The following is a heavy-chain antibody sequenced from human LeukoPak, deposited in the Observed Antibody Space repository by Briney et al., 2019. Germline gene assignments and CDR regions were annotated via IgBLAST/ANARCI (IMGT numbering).Heavy chain of an antibody. Sequence: PSETLSLTCTVSGGSISRGGYYWSWIRQHPGKGLEWIGYIYYSGSTYYNPSLKSRVTISVDTSKNQFSLKLRSVTAADTAVYYCARRLGGSGSYYYWGQGTLVTVSS. CDR3: ARRLGGSGSYYY. CDR1: GGSISRGGYY. V-gene: IGHV4-31*03. J-gene: IGHJ4*02. D-gene: IGHD3-10*01. CDR2: IYYSGST.